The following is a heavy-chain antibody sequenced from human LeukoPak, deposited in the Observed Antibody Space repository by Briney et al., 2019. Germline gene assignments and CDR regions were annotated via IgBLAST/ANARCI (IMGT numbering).Heavy chain of an antibody. CDR1: GQSLTGYF. CDR3: ARLGLHGSGTYYFFDY. Sequence: ASAKVSCKASGQSLTGYFIHWVRQAPGQGLEWVGRIDPNTGDTIYAQNFQGRVTVTSATSISTAYMELSRLTSGDTAVYFCARLGLHGSGTYYFFDYWGQGTLVTVSS. J-gene: IGHJ4*02. CDR2: IDPNTGDT. D-gene: IGHD3-10*01. V-gene: IGHV1-2*06.